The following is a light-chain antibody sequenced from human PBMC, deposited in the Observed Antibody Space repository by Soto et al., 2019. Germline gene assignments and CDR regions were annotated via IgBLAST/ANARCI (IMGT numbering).Light chain of an antibody. J-gene: IGKJ4*01. CDR2: GAS. Sequence: PGDRATLSCRASQSVRSSYLAWYQQKPGQAPRLLIYGASSRATGIPDRFSGSGSGTDFTLTINRLEPEDFAVYYCQQFGSSPLTFGGGTKVDIK. CDR1: QSVRSSY. V-gene: IGKV3-20*01. CDR3: QQFGSSPLT.